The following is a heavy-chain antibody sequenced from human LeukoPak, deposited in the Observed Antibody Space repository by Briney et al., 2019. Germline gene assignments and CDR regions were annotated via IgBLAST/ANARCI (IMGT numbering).Heavy chain of an antibody. Sequence: TGGFLRLSCAASGFTFSSHWMHWVRQAPGEGLVWVSRVNGPGDWTHYADSVRGRFIISRDDAENTISLQMNNLRAEDTAVYFCAREVFEGQRQSDAFDVWGQGTMVTVSS. V-gene: IGHV3-74*01. CDR3: AREVFEGQRQSDAFDV. D-gene: IGHD6-25*01. J-gene: IGHJ3*01. CDR2: VNGPGDWT. CDR1: GFTFSSHW.